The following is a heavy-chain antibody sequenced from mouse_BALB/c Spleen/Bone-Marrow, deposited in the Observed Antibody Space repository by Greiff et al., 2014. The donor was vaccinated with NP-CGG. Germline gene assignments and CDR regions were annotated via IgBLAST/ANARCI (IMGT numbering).Heavy chain of an antibody. CDR1: GYTFTSYW. V-gene: IGHV1S81*02. CDR3: ARVGFDY. Sequence: VQLQQSGAELVKPGASVKLSCKASGYTFTSYWMHWVKQRPGQGLEWIGEINPSNGRTNYNEKFKSKATLTVDKSSSTAYMQLSSPTSEDSAVYYCARVGFDYWGQGTTLTVSS. CDR2: INPSNGRT. J-gene: IGHJ2*01.